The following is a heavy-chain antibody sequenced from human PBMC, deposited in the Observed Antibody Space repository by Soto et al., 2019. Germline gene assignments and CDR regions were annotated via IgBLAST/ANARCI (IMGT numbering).Heavy chain of an antibody. D-gene: IGHD5-12*01. CDR3: ARENIVATIRNYYYYYGMDV. CDR1: GGTFSSYA. J-gene: IGHJ6*02. Sequence: QVQLVQSGAEVKKPGSSVKVSCKASGGTFSSYAISWVRQAPGQGLVWMGGIIPIFGTANYAQKFQGRVTITADESTSTAYMELSSLRSEDTAVYYCARENIVATIRNYYYYYGMDVWGQGTTVTVSS. V-gene: IGHV1-69*01. CDR2: IIPIFGTA.